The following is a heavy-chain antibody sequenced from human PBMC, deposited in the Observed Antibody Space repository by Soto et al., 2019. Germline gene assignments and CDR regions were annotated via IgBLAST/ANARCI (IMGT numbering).Heavy chain of an antibody. CDR2: EHISGHR. CDR3: ARVRQGCSANNCYFDP. CDR1: GGSGRAADW. Sequence: QVHLQESGPGLVAPSGTLSLTCTLSGGSGRAADWWNWVRQSPDKGQEWIAEEHISGHRNYNPSLRSRVSVSIDSSKNQFYLNLNSVTAADTAIYYCARVRQGCSANNCYFDPWGQGTQVTISS. V-gene: IGHV4-4*02. D-gene: IGHD1-1*01. J-gene: IGHJ5*01.